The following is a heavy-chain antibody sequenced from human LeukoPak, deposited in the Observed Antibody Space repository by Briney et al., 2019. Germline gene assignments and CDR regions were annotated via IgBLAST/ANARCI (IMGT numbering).Heavy chain of an antibody. CDR3: ARGWDYYDSSGYWNDY. CDR2: ISSSSSSYT. V-gene: IGHV3-11*05. CDR1: GFTFSDYY. D-gene: IGHD3-22*01. J-gene: IGHJ4*02. Sequence: GGSLRLSCAASGFTFSDYYMSWIRQAPGKGLEWVSYISSSSSSYTNYADSVKGRFTISRDNAKNSLYLQMNSLRAEDTAVYYCARGWDYYDSSGYWNDYWGQGTLVTVSS.